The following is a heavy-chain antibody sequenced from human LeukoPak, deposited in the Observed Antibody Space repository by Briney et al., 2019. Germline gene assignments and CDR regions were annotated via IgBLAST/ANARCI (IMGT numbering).Heavy chain of an antibody. CDR3: ARGGLGMTTVTKFDY. D-gene: IGHD4-17*01. J-gene: IGHJ4*02. CDR1: GGTFSSYT. Sequence: ASVKVSCKASGGTFSSYTIRWVRQAPGQGLEWMGRIIPILGIANYAQKFQGRVTITADKSTSTAYMELSSLRSEDTAVYYCARGGLGMTTVTKFDYWGQGTLVTVSS. V-gene: IGHV1-69*02. CDR2: IIPILGIA.